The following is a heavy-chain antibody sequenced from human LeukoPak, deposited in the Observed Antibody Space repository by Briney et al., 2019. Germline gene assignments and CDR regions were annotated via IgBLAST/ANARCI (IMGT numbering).Heavy chain of an antibody. CDR3: VRDPQPGYCSGGSCYYYYYYMDV. D-gene: IGHD2-15*01. CDR1: GFTFSSYA. Sequence: GRSPRLYCAASGFTFSSYAMHWVRQAPGKGLEWVAVISYDGSNKYYADSVKGRFTISRDNYKNTLYLQMNSLRAEDTAVYYCVRDPQPGYCSGGSCYYYYYYMDVWGKGTTVTVSS. CDR2: ISYDGSNK. J-gene: IGHJ6*03. V-gene: IGHV3-30*01.